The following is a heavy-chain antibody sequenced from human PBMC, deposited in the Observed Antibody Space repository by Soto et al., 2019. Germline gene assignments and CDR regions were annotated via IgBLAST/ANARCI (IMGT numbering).Heavy chain of an antibody. Sequence: GXSVKVSCKASGGTFSSYAISWVRQAPGQGLEWMGGIIPIFGTANYAQKFQGRVTITADESTSTAYMELSSLRSEDTAVYYCARELNTEGSGWTAGYWGQGTLVTVSS. J-gene: IGHJ4*02. V-gene: IGHV1-69*13. CDR2: IIPIFGTA. CDR1: GGTFSSYA. CDR3: ARELNTEGSGWTAGY. D-gene: IGHD6-19*01.